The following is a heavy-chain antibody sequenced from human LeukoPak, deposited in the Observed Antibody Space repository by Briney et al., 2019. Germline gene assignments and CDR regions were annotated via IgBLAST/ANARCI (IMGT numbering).Heavy chain of an antibody. D-gene: IGHD6-6*01. J-gene: IGHJ4*02. V-gene: IGHV1-46*01. CDR2: INPSGGST. Sequence: ASVKVSCKASGYTFTNYYIHWVRQAPGQGLEWMGIINPSGGSTSYAQKFQGRVTMTRDTSTSTVYMELSSLRSEDTAVYYCARDRHRTPRYFDYWGQGTLVTVSS. CDR3: ARDRHRTPRYFDY. CDR1: GYTFTNYY.